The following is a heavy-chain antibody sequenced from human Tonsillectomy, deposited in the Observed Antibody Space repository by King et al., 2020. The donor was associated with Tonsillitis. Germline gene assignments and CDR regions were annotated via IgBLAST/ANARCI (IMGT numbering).Heavy chain of an antibody. Sequence: VQLVESGGGLVQPGGSLRLSCAASGFTFSSYSMNWVRQAPGKGLEWVSYISSSSSTIYYADSVKGRFTISRDNAKNSLYLQMNSLRAEDTAVYYRARDPSGYSSGWYGDYWGQGTLVTVSS. CDR2: ISSSSSTI. D-gene: IGHD6-19*01. CDR1: GFTFSSYS. V-gene: IGHV3-48*04. J-gene: IGHJ4*02. CDR3: ARDPSGYSSGWYGDY.